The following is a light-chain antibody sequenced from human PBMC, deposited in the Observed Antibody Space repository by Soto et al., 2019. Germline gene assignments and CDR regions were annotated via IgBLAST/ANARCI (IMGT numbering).Light chain of an antibody. CDR2: GAS. CDR3: QQYGSSWT. Sequence: EIVLTQSPGTLSLSPGERATLSCSASQSVRSSYLAWYQQKPGQAPRILIYGASSRATGIPDRFSGSGSGTDFTLTISRLEPEDFAVYYCQQYGSSWTFGQGTKVDIK. V-gene: IGKV3-20*01. CDR1: QSVRSSY. J-gene: IGKJ1*01.